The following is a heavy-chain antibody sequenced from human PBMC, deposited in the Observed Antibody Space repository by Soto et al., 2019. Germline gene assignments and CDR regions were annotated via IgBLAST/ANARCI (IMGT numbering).Heavy chain of an antibody. V-gene: IGHV4-61*01. CDR2: IYSSGST. D-gene: IGHD2-15*01. CDR3: ARDSVAFFDS. Sequence: SETLSLTCTVSDGSVSSGSYYWSWIRQPPGKGLEWIGYIYSSGSTLYNPSLKSRVIISVDTSMNQFSLKLSSVTAADTAVYYCARDSVAFFDSWGQGTLVTVSS. CDR1: DGSVSSGSYY. J-gene: IGHJ4*02.